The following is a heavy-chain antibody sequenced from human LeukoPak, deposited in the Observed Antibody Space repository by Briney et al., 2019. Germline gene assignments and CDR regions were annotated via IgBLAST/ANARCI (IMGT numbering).Heavy chain of an antibody. CDR3: ARVGDHFHWYFDL. CDR2: LYSGSDT. CDR1: GFTVGSKY. V-gene: IGHV3-53*01. Sequence: PGWSLRLSCAASGFTVGSKYMNWVRQAPGKGLEWVSILYSGSDTYYSDSVKGRFTISRDDSKNTLSLQMNSLRTEDTAVYYCARVGDHFHWYFDLWGRGTLVTVSS. J-gene: IGHJ2*01. D-gene: IGHD3-10*01.